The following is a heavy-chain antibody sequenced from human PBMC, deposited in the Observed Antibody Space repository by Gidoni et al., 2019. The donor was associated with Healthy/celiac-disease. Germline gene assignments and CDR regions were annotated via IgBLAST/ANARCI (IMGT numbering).Heavy chain of an antibody. CDR2: ISYDGSNK. CDR1: LFTFSSYG. V-gene: IGHV3-30*18. J-gene: IGHJ5*02. CDR3: AKGRVVITLDWFDP. D-gene: IGHD3-22*01. Sequence: QVQLVESGGGVVQPGRYLRLSCSASLFTFSSYGMHWVRQAPGKGLEWVAVISYDGSNKYYADSVKGRFTISRDNSKNTLYLQMNSLRAEDTAVYYCAKGRVVITLDWFDPWGQGTLVTVSS.